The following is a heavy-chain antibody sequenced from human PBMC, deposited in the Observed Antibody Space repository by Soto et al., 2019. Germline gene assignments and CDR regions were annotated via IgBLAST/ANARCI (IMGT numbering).Heavy chain of an antibody. V-gene: IGHV1-69*01. CDR2: ITPMFVTP. J-gene: IGHJ4*02. CDR1: GGTFRRYT. D-gene: IGHD3-22*01. CDR3: ARDGTLYDSRAYYYLY. Sequence: QVQLVQSGAEVKKPGSSVKVSCKASGGTFRRYTITWVRQAPGQGLEWMGGITPMFVTPNYAQKFRGRVTITADESTSTAYMELSSLRSEDTAMYFCARDGTLYDSRAYYYLYWCQGTLVTVSS.